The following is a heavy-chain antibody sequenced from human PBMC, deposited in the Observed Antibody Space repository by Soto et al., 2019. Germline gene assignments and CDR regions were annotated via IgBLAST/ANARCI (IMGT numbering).Heavy chain of an antibody. Sequence: GASLKISCKGSGYSFTSYWISWVRQMPGKGLEWMGKFDPSNSYTNYSPSFQGHVTISADKSISTAYLQWSSLKASDTAMYYCATLKPSGYDSEGWFDPWGQGTLVTVSS. D-gene: IGHD5-12*01. V-gene: IGHV5-10-1*01. CDR1: GYSFTSYW. CDR2: FDPSNSYT. J-gene: IGHJ5*02. CDR3: ATLKPSGYDSEGWFDP.